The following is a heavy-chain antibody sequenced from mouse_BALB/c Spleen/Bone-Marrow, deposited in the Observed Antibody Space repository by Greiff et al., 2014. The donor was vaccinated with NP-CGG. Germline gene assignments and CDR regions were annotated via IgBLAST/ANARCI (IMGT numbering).Heavy chain of an antibody. Sequence: EVQLQQSGAEHVKPGASVKLSCTASGFNIKDTYMHWVKQRPEQGLEWIGRIDPANGNTKYDPKFQGKATITADTSSNTAYLQLSSLTSEDTAVYYCARRAARATGFAYWGQGTLVTVSA. V-gene: IGHV14-3*02. J-gene: IGHJ3*01. CDR2: IDPANGNT. D-gene: IGHD3-1*01. CDR1: GFNIKDTY. CDR3: ARRAARATGFAY.